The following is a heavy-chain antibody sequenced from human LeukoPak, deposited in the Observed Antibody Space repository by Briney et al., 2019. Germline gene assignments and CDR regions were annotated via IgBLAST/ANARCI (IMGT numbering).Heavy chain of an antibody. CDR2: IDTKGTRT. CDR3: VKEVVATIPPL. Sequence: GGSLRLSCAASGFILSNSAMTWVRQAPGKGLQWVSGIDTKGTRTYYADSVKGRFSISRDNSKNTLFLQLNSPRVEDTAVYYCVKEVVATIPPLWGQGTLVTVSS. V-gene: IGHV3-23*01. D-gene: IGHD5-12*01. CDR1: GFILSNSA. J-gene: IGHJ4*02.